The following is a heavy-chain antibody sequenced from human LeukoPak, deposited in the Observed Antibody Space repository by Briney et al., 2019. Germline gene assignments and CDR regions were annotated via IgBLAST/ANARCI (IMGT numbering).Heavy chain of an antibody. CDR3: AREALAYCGGDCYSHFDY. J-gene: IGHJ4*02. Sequence: GGSLRLSCAASGFTFSSYAMHWVRQAPGKGLEWVAVISYDGSNKYYADSVKGRFTISRDNSKNTLYLQMNSLRAEDTAVYYCAREALAYCGGDCYSHFDYWGQGTLVTVSS. D-gene: IGHD2-21*01. CDR2: ISYDGSNK. CDR1: GFTFSSYA. V-gene: IGHV3-30-3*01.